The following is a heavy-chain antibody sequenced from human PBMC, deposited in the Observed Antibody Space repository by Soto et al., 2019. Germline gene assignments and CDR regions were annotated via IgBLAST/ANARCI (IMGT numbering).Heavy chain of an antibody. D-gene: IGHD3-22*01. CDR2: IYPGDSDT. CDR1: GYSFTSYW. Sequence: PGESLKISCKGSGYSFTSYWIGWVRQMPGKGLEWMGIIYPGDSDTRYSPSFQGQVTISADKSISTAYLQWSSLKASDTAMYYCARRPGPYYDSSGYYLLPFDYWGQETLVTVSS. V-gene: IGHV5-51*01. J-gene: IGHJ4*02. CDR3: ARRPGPYYDSSGYYLLPFDY.